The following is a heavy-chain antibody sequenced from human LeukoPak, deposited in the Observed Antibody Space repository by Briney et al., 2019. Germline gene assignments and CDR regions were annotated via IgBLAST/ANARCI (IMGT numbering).Heavy chain of an antibody. V-gene: IGHV3-23*01. CDR2: ISGSGGST. CDR3: AKAFLWFGERALDAFDI. D-gene: IGHD3-10*01. Sequence: GGSLRLSCAASGCTFSSYAMSWVRQAPGKGLEGVSAISGSGGSTYYADSVKGRFTISRDNSKNTLYLQMNSLRAEDTAVYYCAKAFLWFGERALDAFDIWGQGTMVTVSS. CDR1: GCTFSSYA. J-gene: IGHJ3*02.